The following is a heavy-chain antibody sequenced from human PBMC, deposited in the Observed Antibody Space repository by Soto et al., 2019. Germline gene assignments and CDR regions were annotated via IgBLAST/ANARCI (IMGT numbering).Heavy chain of an antibody. Sequence: QVQLQESGPGLAKPSQTLSLTCTVSGGSISSGDYYWSWIRQPPEKGLEWIGYIYYSGSTYYNPSLKSRVTISVDTSKNQFSLKLSSVTAADTAVYYCARLTPGYSSGWFIDYWGQGTLVTVSS. CDR1: GGSISSGDYY. D-gene: IGHD6-19*01. J-gene: IGHJ4*02. V-gene: IGHV4-30-4*01. CDR3: ARLTPGYSSGWFIDY. CDR2: IYYSGST.